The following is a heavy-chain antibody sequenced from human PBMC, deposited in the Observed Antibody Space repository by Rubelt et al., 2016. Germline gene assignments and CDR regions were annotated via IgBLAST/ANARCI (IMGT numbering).Heavy chain of an antibody. Sequence: EVQLLESGGGLVQPGGSLRLSCAASGFTFSSYAMTWVRQAPGKGLVWVSRINSDGSSTSYADSVKGRFTISRDNAKNTLYLQMNSLRAEDTAVYYCAREWGFGVAPIDYWGQGTLVTVSS. CDR1: GFTFSSYA. D-gene: IGHD3-3*01. J-gene: IGHJ4*02. V-gene: IGHV3-74*02. CDR2: INSDGSST. CDR3: AREWGFGVAPIDY.